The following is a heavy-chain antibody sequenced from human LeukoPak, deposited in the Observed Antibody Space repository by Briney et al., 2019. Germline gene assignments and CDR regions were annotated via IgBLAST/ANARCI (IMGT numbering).Heavy chain of an antibody. CDR3: AKDMGDYDSSGYYRVGFDY. CDR2: ISWDGGST. CDR1: GFTFDDYT. J-gene: IGHJ4*02. Sequence: PGGSLRLSCAASGFTFDDYTMHWVRHAPGKGLEWVSLISWDGGSTHYADSVKGRFTISRDNSKNCLYLQMNSLRTEDTALYYCAKDMGDYDSSGYYRVGFDYWGQGTLVTVSS. D-gene: IGHD3-22*01. V-gene: IGHV3-43*01.